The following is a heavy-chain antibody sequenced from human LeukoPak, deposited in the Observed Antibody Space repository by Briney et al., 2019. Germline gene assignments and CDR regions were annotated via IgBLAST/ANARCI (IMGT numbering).Heavy chain of an antibody. J-gene: IGHJ6*03. D-gene: IGHD3-16*01. V-gene: IGHV3-64*01. CDR3: ARDGGFYYYYYYMDV. Sequence: GGSLRLSCAASGFTFRSYAMYWVRQAPGKGLEYVSAIDSNGGSTYYAQSVKGRFTISRDNSKNTLYLQMGSLRAEDMAVYYCARDGGFYYYYYYMDVWGKGTTVTVSS. CDR2: IDSNGGST. CDR1: GFTFRSYA.